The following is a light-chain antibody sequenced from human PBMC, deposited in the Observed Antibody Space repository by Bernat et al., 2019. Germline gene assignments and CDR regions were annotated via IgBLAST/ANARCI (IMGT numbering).Light chain of an antibody. V-gene: IGKV1D-12*01. CDR3: QQTHTFPLT. CDR2: PSS. Sequence: DIQMTQSPSSVSASVGDTVTITCRASQGIRSSLAWYQHKPGKAPNLLIYPSSNLQSGVPSRFSGSGSGTDFTLTISSLQPEDFATYYCQQTHTFPLTFGGGTKVEIK. J-gene: IGKJ4*01. CDR1: QGIRSS.